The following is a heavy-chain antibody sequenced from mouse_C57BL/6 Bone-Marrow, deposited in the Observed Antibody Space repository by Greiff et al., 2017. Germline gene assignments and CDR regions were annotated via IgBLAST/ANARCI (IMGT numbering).Heavy chain of an antibody. Sequence: EVQLQQSGAELVRPGASVKLSCTASGFNIKDDYMHWVKQRPEQGLEWIGWIDPENGDTEYASKFQGKATITADTSSNTAYLKLSSLTSEDTAVYYCTTPTMVTTNYWGKGTTLTVSS. V-gene: IGHV14-4*01. CDR2: IDPENGDT. D-gene: IGHD2-9*01. J-gene: IGHJ2*01. CDR3: TTPTMVTTNY. CDR1: GFNIKDDY.